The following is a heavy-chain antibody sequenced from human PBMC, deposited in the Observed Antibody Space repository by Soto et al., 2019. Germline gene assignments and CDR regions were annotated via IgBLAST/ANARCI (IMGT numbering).Heavy chain of an antibody. CDR1: GFTFSNAW. CDR2: IKSKTDGGTT. J-gene: IGHJ6*03. CDR3: TTDPVLEIYSGYDYYYYYMDV. Sequence: EVQLVESGGGLVKPGGSLRLSCAASGFTFSNAWMSWVRQAPGKGLEWVGRIKSKTDGGTTDYAAPVKGRFTISRDDSKTTLYLQMNSLKTEDTAVYYCTTDPVLEIYSGYDYYYYYMDVWCKGTTVTVSS. D-gene: IGHD5-12*01. V-gene: IGHV3-15*01.